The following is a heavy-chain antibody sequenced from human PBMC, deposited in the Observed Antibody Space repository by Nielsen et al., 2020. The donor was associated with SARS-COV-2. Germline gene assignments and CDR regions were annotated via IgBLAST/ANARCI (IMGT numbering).Heavy chain of an antibody. CDR2: ISGSGGST. V-gene: IGHV3-23*01. Sequence: GESLKISCEASGFTFSSYAMSWVRQAPGKGLEWVSSISGSGGSTYYADSVKGRFTISRDNSKNTLYLQMNSLRAEDTALYYCAKSIATAGRRADFDYWGQGTLVTVSS. D-gene: IGHD6-13*01. J-gene: IGHJ4*02. CDR1: GFTFSSYA. CDR3: AKSIATAGRRADFDY.